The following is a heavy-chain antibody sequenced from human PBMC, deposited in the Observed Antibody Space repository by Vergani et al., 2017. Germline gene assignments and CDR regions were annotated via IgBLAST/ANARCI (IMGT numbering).Heavy chain of an antibody. V-gene: IGHV1-18*01. CDR3: AREIYDFWSGYYTASDY. CDR2: ISAYNGNT. Sequence: QVQLVQSGAEVKKPGASVKVSCKASGYTFTSYGISWVRQAPGQGLEWMGWISAYNGNTNYAQKLQGRVTMTTDTSTSTAYMELRSLRSDDTAVYYCAREIYDFWSGYYTASDYWGQGTLVTVSS. D-gene: IGHD3-3*01. CDR1: GYTFTSYG. J-gene: IGHJ4*02.